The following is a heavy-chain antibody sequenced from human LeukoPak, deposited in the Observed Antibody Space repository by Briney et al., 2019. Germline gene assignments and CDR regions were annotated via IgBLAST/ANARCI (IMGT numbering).Heavy chain of an antibody. V-gene: IGHV4-30-2*01. J-gene: IGHJ4*02. Sequence: SQTLSLTCTVSGGSISSGGYYWSWIRQPPGKGLEWIGYIYHSGSTYYNPSLKSRVTISVDRSKNQFSLKLSSVTAADTAVYYCARDYIYPTEMATQIVDYWGQGTLVTVSS. CDR1: GGSISSGGYY. D-gene: IGHD5-24*01. CDR2: IYHSGST. CDR3: ARDYIYPTEMATQIVDY.